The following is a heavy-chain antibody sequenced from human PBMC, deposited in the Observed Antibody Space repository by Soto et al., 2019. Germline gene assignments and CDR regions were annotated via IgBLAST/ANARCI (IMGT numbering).Heavy chain of an antibody. CDR3: AKLYWNPRYFDY. CDR2: ISDNDGNT. D-gene: IGHD1-1*01. J-gene: IGHJ4*02. CDR1: GFTFSTVA. Sequence: LRLSCVASGFTFSTVAMTWVRQAPGKGLEWVSSISDNDGNTDYADSVRGRFTLSRDNSKNTLYLQMNHLKAEDTAVYYCAKLYWNPRYFDYWGQGARVTVSS. V-gene: IGHV3-23*01.